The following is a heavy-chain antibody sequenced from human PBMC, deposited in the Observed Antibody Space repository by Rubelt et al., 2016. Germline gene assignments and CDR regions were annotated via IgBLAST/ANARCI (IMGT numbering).Heavy chain of an antibody. J-gene: IGHJ4*02. D-gene: IGHD3-22*01. CDR3: AREGVGFYYDSSGYYSVPFDY. Sequence: ISYDGSNKYYADSVKGRFTISRDNAKNSLYLQMNSLRAEDTAVYYCAREGVGFYYDSSGYYSVPFDYWGQGTLVTVSS. V-gene: IGHV3-30*07. CDR2: ISYDGSNK.